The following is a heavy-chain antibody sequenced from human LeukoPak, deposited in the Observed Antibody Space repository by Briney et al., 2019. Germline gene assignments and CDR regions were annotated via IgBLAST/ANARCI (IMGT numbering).Heavy chain of an antibody. Sequence: GGSLRLSCAASGFTFNYAWMSWVRQVPGKGLQWVGQTVSEIDGGTTDFAAPAKGRFTISRDDSKSTLYLQMNSLKIEDTAVYYCTTDEDWNYARKDVWGQGATVIVSS. V-gene: IGHV3-15*04. D-gene: IGHD1-7*01. CDR2: TVSEIDGGTT. CDR3: TTDEDWNYARKDV. CDR1: GFTFNYAW. J-gene: IGHJ6*02.